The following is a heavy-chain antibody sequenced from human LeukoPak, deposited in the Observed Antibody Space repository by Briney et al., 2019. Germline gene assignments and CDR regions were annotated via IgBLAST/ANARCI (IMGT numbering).Heavy chain of an antibody. CDR3: ATLDPMVYATFDP. D-gene: IGHD2-8*01. J-gene: IGHJ5*02. CDR1: GFTVSSYV. V-gene: IGHV3-30*02. CDR2: IRYDGSNK. Sequence: PGGALRLSCAASGFTVSSYVMHWVRQAPGKGLEGVAFIRYDGSNKYYADSVKGRFTISRDNSKNTLYLQMNSLRAEDTAVYYCATLDPMVYATFDPWGQGTLVTVSS.